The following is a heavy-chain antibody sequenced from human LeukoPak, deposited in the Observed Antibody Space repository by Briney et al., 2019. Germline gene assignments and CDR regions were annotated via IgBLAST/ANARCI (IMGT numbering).Heavy chain of an antibody. CDR2: INPNSGGT. D-gene: IGHD2-8*01. CDR3: SRGLINGHDFDY. CDR1: GYTFIGYY. Sequence: ASVKVSCKASGYTFIGYYIHWVQQAPGQGLEWMGWINPNSGGTIYAQKFQGWVTMTRDTSTSTAYLDLNRLTSDDTAIYYCSRGLINGHDFDYWGQGTVDTVSS. V-gene: IGHV1-2*04. J-gene: IGHJ4*02.